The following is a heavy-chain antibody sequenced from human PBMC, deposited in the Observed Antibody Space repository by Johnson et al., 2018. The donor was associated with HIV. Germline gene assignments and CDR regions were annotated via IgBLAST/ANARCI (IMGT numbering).Heavy chain of an antibody. CDR2: IKQDGSEK. D-gene: IGHD3-22*01. V-gene: IGHV3-7*01. Sequence: VQLVESGGVVVQPGGSLRLSCAASGFTFDDYTMTWVRQAPGKGLEWVANIKQDGSEKYYVDSVKGRFTISRANTKNSLYLQMNSLRAEDTAVYYCARAGAGWNYDSSAADAFDIWGQGTMVTVSS. CDR3: ARAGAGWNYDSSAADAFDI. J-gene: IGHJ3*02. CDR1: GFTFDDYT.